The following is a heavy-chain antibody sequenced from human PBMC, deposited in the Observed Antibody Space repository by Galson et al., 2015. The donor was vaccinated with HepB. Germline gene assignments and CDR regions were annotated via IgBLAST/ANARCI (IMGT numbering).Heavy chain of an antibody. Sequence: SLRLSCAASGFTVSNNYITWVRQAPGKGLEWVSLINSDAGTSYADSVMGRFTISRDISRNTVYLQMNSLTAEDTAVYYCARDKMFPAGVLGWGPKSPQYHYYGMDVWGQGTTVTVSS. J-gene: IGHJ6*02. D-gene: IGHD3-10*02. CDR2: INSDAGT. CDR1: GFTVSNNY. V-gene: IGHV3-53*01. CDR3: ARDKMFPAGVLGWGPKSPQYHYYGMDV.